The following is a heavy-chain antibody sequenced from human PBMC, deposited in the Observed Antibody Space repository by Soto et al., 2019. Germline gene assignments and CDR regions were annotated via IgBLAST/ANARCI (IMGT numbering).Heavy chain of an antibody. V-gene: IGHV3-53*01. D-gene: IGHD3-22*01. CDR2: IYSGGST. CDR1: GFTVSSNY. CDR3: ARSSSGYYYVGPYYFDY. Sequence: LRLSCAAPGFTVSSNYMSWVRQAPGKGLEWVSVIYSGGSTYYADSVKGRFTISRDNSKNTLYLQMNSLRAEDTAVYYCARSSSGYYYVGPYYFDYWGQGTLVTVSS. J-gene: IGHJ4*02.